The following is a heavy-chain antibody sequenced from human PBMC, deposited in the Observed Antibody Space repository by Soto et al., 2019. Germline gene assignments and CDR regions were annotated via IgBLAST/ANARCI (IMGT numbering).Heavy chain of an antibody. CDR3: TTMGVPADLDY. D-gene: IGHD2-2*01. CDR1: GYTLTDLS. CDR2: FDAEDDET. V-gene: IGHV1-24*01. Sequence: ASLKVSSKYPGYTLTDLSLHSVRQAPGKGLEWLGGFDAEDDETIYAQKFQGRVTMTEDTSSGTAYMELRSLRSEDTAIYYCTTMGVPADLDYWGQGTLVTVS. J-gene: IGHJ4*02.